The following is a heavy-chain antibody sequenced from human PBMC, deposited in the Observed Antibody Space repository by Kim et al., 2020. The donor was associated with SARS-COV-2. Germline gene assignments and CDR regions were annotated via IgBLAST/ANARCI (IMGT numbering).Heavy chain of an antibody. CDR1: GGSISSSSYY. V-gene: IGHV4-39*07. Sequence: SETLSLTCTVSGGSISSSSYYWGWIRQPPGKGLEWIGSIYYSGSTYYNPSLKSRVTISVDTSKNQFSLKLSSVTAADTAVYYCAAPDMVRGVKYYYYGMDVWGQGTTVTVSS. D-gene: IGHD3-10*01. J-gene: IGHJ6*02. CDR2: IYYSGST. CDR3: AAPDMVRGVKYYYYGMDV.